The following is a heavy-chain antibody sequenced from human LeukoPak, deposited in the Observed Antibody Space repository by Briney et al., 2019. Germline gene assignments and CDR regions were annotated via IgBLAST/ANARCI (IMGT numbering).Heavy chain of an antibody. CDR3: ARETFIAVAAFDY. Sequence: SETLSLTCTVSGGSMNTYYWSWIRQPAGEGLEWIGRFFPGGNTNYNPSLKSRVTLSLDTSKNQFSLKLRSVTAADTAVYYCARETFIAVAAFDYWGQGTRVTVSS. J-gene: IGHJ4*02. CDR1: GGSMNTYY. D-gene: IGHD6-19*01. CDR2: FFPGGNT. V-gene: IGHV4-4*07.